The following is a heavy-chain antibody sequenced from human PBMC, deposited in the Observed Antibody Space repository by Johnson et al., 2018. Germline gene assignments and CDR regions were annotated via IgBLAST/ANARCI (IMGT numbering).Heavy chain of an antibody. D-gene: IGHD1-26*01. V-gene: IGHV4-59*12. CDR1: GASISGYY. CDR3: AGGEVAAIGAYYYAPVDG. J-gene: IGHJ6*02. Sequence: QVQLQESGPGLGKPSETLSLTCSVAGASISGYYWSWIRQPPGKGLEWVGQIYYSGSTKYTPSLKSRLTISLDTAKDQFSLKLSSVTAADTAVYKWAGGEVAAIGAYYYAPVDGWGQGATVTVSS. CDR2: IYYSGST.